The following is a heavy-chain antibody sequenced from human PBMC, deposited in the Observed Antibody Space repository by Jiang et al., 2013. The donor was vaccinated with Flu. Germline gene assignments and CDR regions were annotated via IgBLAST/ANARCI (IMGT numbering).Heavy chain of an antibody. CDR1: GFTFSSYW. D-gene: IGHD5-12*01. Sequence: GLVQPGGSLRLSCAASGFTFSSYWMSWVRQAPGKGLEWVANIKQDGSEKYYVDSVKGRFTISRDNAKNSLYLQMNSLRAEDTAVYYCARETSGYDIFFGFDYWGQGTLVTVSS. CDR2: IKQDGSEK. V-gene: IGHV3-7*03. J-gene: IGHJ4*02. CDR3: ARETSGYDIFFGFDY.